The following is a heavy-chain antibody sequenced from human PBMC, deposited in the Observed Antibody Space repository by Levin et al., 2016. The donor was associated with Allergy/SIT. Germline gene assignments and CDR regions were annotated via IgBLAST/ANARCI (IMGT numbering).Heavy chain of an antibody. J-gene: IGHJ6*02. CDR2: INPNSGGT. V-gene: IGHV1-2*02. CDR3: ARDKITMVRGVIDYYYGMDV. CDR1: GYTFTGYY. Sequence: ASVKVSCKASGYTFTGYYMHWVRQAPGQGLEWMGWINPNSGGTNYAQKFQGRVTMTRDTSISTAYMELSRLRSDDTAVYYCARDKITMVRGVIDYYYGMDVWGQGTTVTVSS. D-gene: IGHD3-10*01.